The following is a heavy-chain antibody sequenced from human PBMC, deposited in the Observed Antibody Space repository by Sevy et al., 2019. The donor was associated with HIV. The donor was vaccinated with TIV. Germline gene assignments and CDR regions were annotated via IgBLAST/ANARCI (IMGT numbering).Heavy chain of an antibody. Sequence: GGSLSLSCAASGFIFSNYAMHWVRQAPGKGLEWVVVISYDGINKYYADSVKGRFTISRDNSKNTLYVQMNSLRAEDTAVYYCARDSNSGYYYYYAMDVWGQGTTVTVSS. D-gene: IGHD1-26*01. J-gene: IGHJ6*02. CDR1: GFIFSNYA. CDR2: ISYDGINK. V-gene: IGHV3-30-3*01. CDR3: ARDSNSGYYYYYAMDV.